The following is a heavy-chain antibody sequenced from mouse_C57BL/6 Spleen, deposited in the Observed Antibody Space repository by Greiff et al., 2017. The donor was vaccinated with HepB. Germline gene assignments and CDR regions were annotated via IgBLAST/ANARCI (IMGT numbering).Heavy chain of an antibody. Sequence: QVQLQQPGAELVMPGASVKLSCKASGYTFTSYWMHWVKQRPGQGLEWIGEIDPSDSYTNYNQKFKGKSTLTVDKSSSTAYMQLSSLTSEDSAVYYCARSGSNYVEDYWGQGTSVTVSS. CDR3: ARSGSNYVEDY. D-gene: IGHD2-5*01. J-gene: IGHJ4*01. V-gene: IGHV1-69*01. CDR1: GYTFTSYW. CDR2: IDPSDSYT.